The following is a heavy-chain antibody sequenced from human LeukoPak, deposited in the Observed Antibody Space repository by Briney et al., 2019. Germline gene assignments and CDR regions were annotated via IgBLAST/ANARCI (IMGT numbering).Heavy chain of an antibody. CDR1: GFTFSSYS. CDR2: ISGSGNT. V-gene: IGHV3-23*01. D-gene: IGHD6-13*01. J-gene: IGHJ4*02. CDR3: AKVRMKQVVGRFHFDS. Sequence: GGSLRLSCAASGFTFSSYSMNWVRQSPGEGLEWVSGISGSGNTYYGDSGKGRFTISRDNSQNTVYLQMNSLRVGDTAIYYCAKVRMKQVVGRFHFDSWGQGTLVTVSA.